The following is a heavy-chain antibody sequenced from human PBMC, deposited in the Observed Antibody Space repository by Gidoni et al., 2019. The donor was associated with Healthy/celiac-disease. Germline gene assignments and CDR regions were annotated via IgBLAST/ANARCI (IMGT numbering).Heavy chain of an antibody. CDR3: ARGKSRRTGQPRDDY. Sequence: QVQLVQSGAEVKKPGASVKVSCKASGYTFTSYDINWVPQATGKGLELMGWMNPNRGNTGDAQKFQGRVTMTRNSSISTAYMELSSLRSEDTAVYYCARGKSRRTGQPRDDYWGQGTLGTVSS. V-gene: IGHV1-8*01. CDR2: MNPNRGNT. CDR1: GYTFTSYD. D-gene: IGHD3-9*01. J-gene: IGHJ4*02.